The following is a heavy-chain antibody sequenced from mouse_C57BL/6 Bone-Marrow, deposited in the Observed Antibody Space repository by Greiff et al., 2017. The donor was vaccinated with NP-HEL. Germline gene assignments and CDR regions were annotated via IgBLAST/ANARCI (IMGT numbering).Heavy chain of an antibody. Sequence: EVQLQESVAELVRPGASVKLSCTASGFNIKNTYMHWVKQRPEQGLEWIGRIDPANGNTKYAPKFQGKATITADTSSNTAYLQLSSLTSEDTAIYYCARLVLYDGYYVRFAYWGQGTLVTVSA. CDR3: ARLVLYDGYYVRFAY. CDR2: IDPANGNT. V-gene: IGHV14-3*01. D-gene: IGHD2-3*01. J-gene: IGHJ3*01. CDR1: GFNIKNTY.